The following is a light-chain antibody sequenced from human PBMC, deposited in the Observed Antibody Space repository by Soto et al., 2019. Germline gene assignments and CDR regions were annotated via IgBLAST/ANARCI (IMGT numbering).Light chain of an antibody. V-gene: IGKV3-11*01. CDR2: DAS. CDR1: QSVSSY. J-gene: IGKJ1*01. CDR3: QQRSNWPSGT. Sequence: EIVLTQSPAILSMSPGERATLSCRASQSVSSYLAWYQQKPGQAPRLLIYDASNRATGIPARFSGSGSGTDFTLTISSLEPEDFAVYYCQQRSNWPSGTFGQGTKVDIK.